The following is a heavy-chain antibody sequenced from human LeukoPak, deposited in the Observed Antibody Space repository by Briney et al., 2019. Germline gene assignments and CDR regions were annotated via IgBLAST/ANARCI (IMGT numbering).Heavy chain of an antibody. CDR1: GFTFSSYG. Sequence: PGGSLRLSCAASGFTFSSYGMHWVRQAPGKGLEWVAVIWYDGSNKYYADSVKGRFTIYRDNSKNTLYLQMNSLRAEDTAVYYCARAGYCSGGSCYGVDYWGQGTLVTVSS. J-gene: IGHJ4*02. CDR3: ARAGYCSGGSCYGVDY. V-gene: IGHV3-33*01. CDR2: IWYDGSNK. D-gene: IGHD2-15*01.